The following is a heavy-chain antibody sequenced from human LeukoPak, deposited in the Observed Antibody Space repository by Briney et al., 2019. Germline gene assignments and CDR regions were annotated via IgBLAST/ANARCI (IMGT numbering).Heavy chain of an antibody. D-gene: IGHD3-22*01. CDR3: ASAPNYYDSSGYYLDAFDI. Sequence: ASVKVSCKASVYTFTSYGISWVRQAPGQGLEWMGWIGAYNGNINYAQKLQGRVTMTTDTSTSTAYMELRSLRSDDTAVYYCASAPNYYDSSGYYLDAFDIWGQGTMVTVSS. J-gene: IGHJ3*02. CDR1: VYTFTSYG. V-gene: IGHV1-18*01. CDR2: IGAYNGNI.